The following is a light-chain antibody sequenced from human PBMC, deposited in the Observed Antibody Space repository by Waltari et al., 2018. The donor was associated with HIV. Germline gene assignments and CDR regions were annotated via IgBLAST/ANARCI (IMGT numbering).Light chain of an antibody. CDR1: SSNIGSNA. CDR2: SDN. CDR3: SSWDDSLSGLL. Sequence: QSVLTQPPSASGTPGQRVTISCSGSSSNIGSNAVNWYQHLSGTAPRLLIHSDNPRPSVVPDRCSGSKSGTSASLAVTGLQSEDEADYFCSSWDDSLSGLLLGGGTRLTVL. V-gene: IGLV1-44*01. J-gene: IGLJ2*01.